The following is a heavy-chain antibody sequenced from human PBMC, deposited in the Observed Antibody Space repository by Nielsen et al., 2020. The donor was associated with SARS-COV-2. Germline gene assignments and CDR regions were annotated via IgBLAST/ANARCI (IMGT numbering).Heavy chain of an antibody. J-gene: IGHJ3*02. D-gene: IGHD6-19*01. V-gene: IGHV3-7*01. CDR2: IKQDGSEK. CDR3: ARESVTGTDAFDI. Sequence: GESLKISCAASGFTFSRYTMNWVRQAPGKGLEWVANIKQDGSEKYYVDSVKGRFTISRDNAKNSLYLQMNSLRAEDTAVYYCARESVTGTDAFDIWGQGTVVTVSS. CDR1: GFTFSRYT.